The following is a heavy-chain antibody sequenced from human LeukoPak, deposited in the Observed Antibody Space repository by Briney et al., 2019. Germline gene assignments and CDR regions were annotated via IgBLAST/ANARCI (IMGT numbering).Heavy chain of an antibody. D-gene: IGHD2-15*01. Sequence: GESLRISCKGSGYSFTSYWISWVRQMPGKGLEWMGRIDPSDSYTNYSPSFQGHVTISADKSISTAYLQWSSLKASDTAMYYCARLPADCSGGSCPYYFDYWGQGTLVTVSS. V-gene: IGHV5-10-1*01. CDR2: IDPSDSYT. CDR1: GYSFTSYW. J-gene: IGHJ4*02. CDR3: ARLPADCSGGSCPYYFDY.